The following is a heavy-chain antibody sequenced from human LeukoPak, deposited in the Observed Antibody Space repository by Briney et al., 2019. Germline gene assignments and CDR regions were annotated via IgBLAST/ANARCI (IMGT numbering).Heavy chain of an antibody. CDR1: GYTFTSYD. V-gene: IGHV1-8*01. Sequence: VASVKVSCKASGYTFTSYDINWVRQATGQGLELMGWMNPNSGNTGYAQKFQGRVTMTRNTSISTAYMELSSLRSEDTAVYYCARGPGHYYDSSGHEDYWGQGTLVTVSS. J-gene: IGHJ4*02. CDR2: MNPNSGNT. CDR3: ARGPGHYYDSSGHEDY. D-gene: IGHD3-22*01.